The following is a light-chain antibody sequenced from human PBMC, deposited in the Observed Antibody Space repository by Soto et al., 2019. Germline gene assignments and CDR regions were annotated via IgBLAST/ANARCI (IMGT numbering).Light chain of an antibody. V-gene: IGKV3-11*01. CDR1: QSISGTY. J-gene: IGKJ5*01. CDR3: QQRSNWPPIT. CDR2: GAS. Sequence: IVLTQSPGTLSLASGERATLSCRTSQSISGTYLAWYQQKPGQAPSLLIYGASTRATGIPARFSGSGSGTDFTLTISSLEPEDFAVYYCQQRSNWPPITFGQGTRLEIK.